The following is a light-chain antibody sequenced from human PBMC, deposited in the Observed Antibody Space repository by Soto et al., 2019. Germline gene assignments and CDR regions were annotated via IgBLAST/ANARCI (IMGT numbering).Light chain of an antibody. CDR3: QQIKSYPFT. J-gene: IGKJ3*01. CDR1: QGIVHY. V-gene: IGKV1-9*01. CDR2: GAT. Sequence: DIQLTQSPSFLSASVGDRIIITCRASQGIVHYLTWFQQIPGKAPKLLIYGATALQSGVPSRFSGSVSGTEFTLTISSLQPEDFATYYCQQIKSYPFTFGPGTKVDIK.